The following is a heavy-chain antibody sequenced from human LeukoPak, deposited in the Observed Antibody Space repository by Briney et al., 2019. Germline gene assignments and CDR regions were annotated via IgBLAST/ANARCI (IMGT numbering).Heavy chain of an antibody. CDR3: AKDPSKEVPLGPDY. Sequence: GGSLRLSCAASGFTFSSYAMSWVRQAPRKGLEWVSAISGSGGSTYYADSVKGRFTISRDNSKNTLYLQMNSLRAEDTAVYYCAKDPSKEVPLGPDYWGQGTLVTVSS. V-gene: IGHV3-23*01. D-gene: IGHD7-27*01. CDR2: ISGSGGST. J-gene: IGHJ4*02. CDR1: GFTFSSYA.